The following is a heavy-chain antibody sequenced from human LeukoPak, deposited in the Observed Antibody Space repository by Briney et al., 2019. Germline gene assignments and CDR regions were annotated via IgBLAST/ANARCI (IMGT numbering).Heavy chain of an antibody. CDR1: GFTFSDYY. Sequence: GGSLRLSCAASGFTFSDYYMSWIRQAPGKGLEWVSYISSSGSTIYYADSVKGRFTISRDNAKNSLYLQMNSLRVEDTAVYYCAREWVMGNYYYMDVWGKGTTVTVSS. CDR2: ISSSGSTI. CDR3: AREWVMGNYYYMDV. V-gene: IGHV3-11*01. D-gene: IGHD3-16*01. J-gene: IGHJ6*03.